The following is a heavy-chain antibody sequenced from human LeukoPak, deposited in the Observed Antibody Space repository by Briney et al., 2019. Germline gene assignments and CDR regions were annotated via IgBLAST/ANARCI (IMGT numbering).Heavy chain of an antibody. CDR1: GSTFSSYG. D-gene: IGHD2-15*01. J-gene: IGHJ4*02. V-gene: IGHV3-30*18. CDR2: ISYDGSNK. Sequence: GGSLRLSCAASGSTFSSYGMHWVRQAPGKGLEWVAVISYDGSNKYYADSVKGRFTISRDNSKNTLYLQMNSLRAEDTAVYYCAKDQGGGYCSGGSCLFDYWGQGTLVTVSS. CDR3: AKDQGGGYCSGGSCLFDY.